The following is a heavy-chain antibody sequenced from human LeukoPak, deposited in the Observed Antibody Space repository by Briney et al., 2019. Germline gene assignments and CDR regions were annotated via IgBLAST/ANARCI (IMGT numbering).Heavy chain of an antibody. CDR2: IYYNGST. J-gene: IGHJ4*02. V-gene: IGHV4-59*08. Sequence: PSETLTLTCTVAGGSISSYYWSWIRQPPGKGLEWIGYIYYNGSTNYNPSLKSRVTISVDTSKNQFSLKLSSVTAADTAVYYCASASKYYDYVWGSYRINNFDYWGQGTLVTVSS. D-gene: IGHD3-16*02. CDR3: ASASKYYDYVWGSYRINNFDY. CDR1: GGSISSYY.